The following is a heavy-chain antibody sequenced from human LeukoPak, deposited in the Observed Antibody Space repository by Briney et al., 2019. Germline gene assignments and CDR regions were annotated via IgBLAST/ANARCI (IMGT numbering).Heavy chain of an antibody. CDR1: GGSVTNYY. V-gene: IGHV4-4*07. D-gene: IGHD3-3*01. CDR2: FYTSGNT. J-gene: IGHJ4*02. Sequence: SETLSLTCTVSGGSVTNYYWSWIRQPAGKGLEWIGRFYTSGNTNYNPSLKSRVTISLDTSKNQFSLKLTSVTAADTAVYYCAGVHDFWSGYLDYWGQGTLVTVSS. CDR3: AGVHDFWSGYLDY.